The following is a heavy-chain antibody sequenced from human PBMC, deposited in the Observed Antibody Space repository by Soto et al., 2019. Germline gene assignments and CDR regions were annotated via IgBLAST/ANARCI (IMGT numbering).Heavy chain of an antibody. D-gene: IGHD1-26*01. Sequence: RASVKVACKASGYTFTRHYMYCVRQEHAKGHEWMRIINPSGGSTSYAQKFQGRVTMTRYTSTSTVYMELSSLRSEDTAVYFCAQHLVVGATDYYYGMYFCGQGTTVTLSS. J-gene: IGHJ6*02. CDR1: GYTFTRHY. CDR2: INPSGGST. CDR3: AQHLVVGATDYYYGMYF. V-gene: IGHV1-46*01.